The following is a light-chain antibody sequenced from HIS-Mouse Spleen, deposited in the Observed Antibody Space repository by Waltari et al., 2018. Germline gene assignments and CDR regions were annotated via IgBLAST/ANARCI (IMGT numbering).Light chain of an antibody. Sequence: QSVLTQPPSASGTPGQRVTISCSGSSPNHGSNPVNSYQQLPGTAPNLLIYSNNPRPSGVPDRFSGSKSGTSASLAISGLQSEDEADYYCAAWDDSLNGPVFGGGTKLTVL. CDR2: SNN. CDR3: AAWDDSLNGPV. J-gene: IGLJ3*02. V-gene: IGLV1-44*01. CDR1: SPNHGSNP.